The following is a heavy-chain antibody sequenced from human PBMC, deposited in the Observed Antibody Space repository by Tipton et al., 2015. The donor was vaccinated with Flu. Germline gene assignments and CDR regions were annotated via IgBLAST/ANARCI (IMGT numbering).Heavy chain of an antibody. CDR2: FYYSGTT. CDR1: GGSISGYY. CDR3: ATSNWNYGGYFNFYYMDV. Sequence: LRLSCTVSGGSISGYYWTWIRQPPGKGLEWIGNFYYSGTTNYNPSLKGRVTISVDTSKNQFSLRLTSVTAADTAVYYCATSNWNYGGYFNFYYMDVWGKGTTVTVSS. J-gene: IGHJ6*03. V-gene: IGHV4-59*01. D-gene: IGHD1-7*01.